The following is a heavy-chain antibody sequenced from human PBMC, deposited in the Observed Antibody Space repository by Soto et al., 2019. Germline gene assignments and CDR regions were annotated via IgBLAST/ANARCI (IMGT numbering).Heavy chain of an antibody. CDR3: ARDPWIIAAAGTGYSYGMDV. J-gene: IGHJ6*02. CDR2: IIPIFGTA. CDR1: GGTFSSYA. V-gene: IGHV1-69*01. D-gene: IGHD6-13*01. Sequence: QVQLVQSGAEVKKPGSSVKVSCKASGGTFSSYAISWVRQAPGQGLEWMGGIIPIFGTANYAQKFQGRVTMTADESTSTAYMELSSLRSEDTAVYYCARDPWIIAAAGTGYSYGMDVWGQGTTVTVSS.